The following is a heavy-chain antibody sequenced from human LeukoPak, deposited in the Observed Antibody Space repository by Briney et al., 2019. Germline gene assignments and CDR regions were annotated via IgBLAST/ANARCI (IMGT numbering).Heavy chain of an antibody. CDR1: GYTFTSYG. J-gene: IGHJ3*02. Sequence: ASVKVSCKASGYTFTSYGISWVRQAPGQGLEWMGWISAYNGNTNYAQKLQGRVTMTTDTSTSTAYMELRSLRSDDTAVYYCARSHVDTAMVMAFDIWGQGTMVTVSS. CDR3: ARSHVDTAMVMAFDI. V-gene: IGHV1-18*04. D-gene: IGHD5-18*01. CDR2: ISAYNGNT.